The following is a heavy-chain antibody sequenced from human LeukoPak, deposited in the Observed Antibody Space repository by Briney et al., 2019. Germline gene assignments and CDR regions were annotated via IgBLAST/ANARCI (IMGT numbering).Heavy chain of an antibody. D-gene: IGHD3-22*01. CDR1: GYTFTSYG. V-gene: IGHV1-18*01. CDR3: AREREDRSGYFYYFDY. J-gene: IGHJ4*02. CDR2: ISTYSGLT. Sequence: ASVKVSCKASGYTFTSYGITWVRRAPGQGLEWMGRISTYSGLTNYAQKFQVRLTMTTDTSTGTAYLELRSLRFDDTAVYYCAREREDRSGYFYYFDYWGQGTLVTVSS.